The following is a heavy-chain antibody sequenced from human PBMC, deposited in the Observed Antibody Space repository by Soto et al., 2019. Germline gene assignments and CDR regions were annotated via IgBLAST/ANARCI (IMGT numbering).Heavy chain of an antibody. Sequence: SETLSLTCTVSGGSISSYYWSWIRQPPGKGLEWIGYINYSGSTNYNPSLRSRVTISVDTSKNQFSLKLRSVTAADTAVYYCARDQGRCSGGSCYTAAPPHWFDPWGQGTLVTVSS. CDR3: ARDQGRCSGGSCYTAAPPHWFDP. D-gene: IGHD2-15*01. V-gene: IGHV4-59*01. CDR1: GGSISSYY. CDR2: INYSGST. J-gene: IGHJ5*02.